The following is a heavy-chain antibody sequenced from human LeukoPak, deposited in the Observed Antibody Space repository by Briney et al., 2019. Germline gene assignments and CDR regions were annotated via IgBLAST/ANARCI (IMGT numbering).Heavy chain of an antibody. J-gene: IGHJ5*02. V-gene: IGHV3-23*01. Sequence: GGSLRLSCVASGFTFSSYAMSWVRQAPGKGLEWVSAISGSGGSTYYADSVKGRFTISRDNSKNTLYLQMNSLRAEDTAVYYCAKNPHYYDSSSYYYLSWFDPWGQGTLVTVSS. CDR2: ISGSGGST. CDR1: GFTFSSYA. D-gene: IGHD3-22*01. CDR3: AKNPHYYDSSSYYYLSWFDP.